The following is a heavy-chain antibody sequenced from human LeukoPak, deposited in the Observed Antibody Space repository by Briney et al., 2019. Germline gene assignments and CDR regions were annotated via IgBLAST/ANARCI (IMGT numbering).Heavy chain of an antibody. CDR1: GFTFSSYG. CDR2: IIGSGSST. Sequence: PGGPLRLSCAASGFTFSSYGMSWVRQAPGKGLQWVSVIIGSGSSTYYADSVKGRFTISRDNARNTLYLQMNSLRAEDTAVYYCARWYYYETSGLYYGSFDNWGQGTLVTVSS. J-gene: IGHJ5*02. V-gene: IGHV3-23*01. CDR3: ARWYYYETSGLYYGSFDN. D-gene: IGHD3-22*01.